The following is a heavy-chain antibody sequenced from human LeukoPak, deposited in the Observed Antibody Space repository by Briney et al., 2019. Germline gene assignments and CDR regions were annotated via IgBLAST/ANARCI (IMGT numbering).Heavy chain of an antibody. Sequence: GGSLRLSCAASGFTFSSYSMSWVRQAPGKGLEWVSVISGNGGDTFYADSVKGRFTISRDNSKHTLYLQMNSLRVNDTAVYYCAKGRTLVGGSTRSYDYWGQGTLVTVSS. D-gene: IGHD1-26*01. J-gene: IGHJ4*02. CDR2: ISGNGGDT. CDR3: AKGRTLVGGSTRSYDY. CDR1: GFTFSSYS. V-gene: IGHV3-23*01.